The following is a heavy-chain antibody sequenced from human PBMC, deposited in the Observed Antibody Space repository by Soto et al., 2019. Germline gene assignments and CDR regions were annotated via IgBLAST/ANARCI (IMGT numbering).Heavy chain of an antibody. Sequence: TLSLTCAVSGDSISGGSYSWSWIRQPPGKGLEWIGYIYSSGITYSSPSLESRVAMSQDTSKNQFSLDLRSVTTADTAVYYCAKTRKRRTQPVNADYWGQGTLVTVSS. V-gene: IGHV4-30-4*01. CDR3: AKTRKRRTQPVNADY. CDR2: IYSSGIT. J-gene: IGHJ4*02. CDR1: GDSISGGSYS.